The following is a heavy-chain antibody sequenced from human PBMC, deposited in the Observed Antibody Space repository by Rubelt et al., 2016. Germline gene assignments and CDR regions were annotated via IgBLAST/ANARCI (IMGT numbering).Heavy chain of an antibody. J-gene: IGHJ3*02. CDR2: IYWNDDK. D-gene: IGHD1-1*01. Sequence: QITLKESGPTLVKPTQTLTVTCTFSGFSLRTGGVGVGWIRQPPGKALEWLAIIYWNDDKRYSPSLKSRLTITKDTSKNQVVLTMTNRDPVDTATCYGAHGTTTKWALDIWGQGTMVTVSS. V-gene: IGHV2-5*01. CDR1: GFSLRTGGVG. CDR3: AHGTTTKWALDI.